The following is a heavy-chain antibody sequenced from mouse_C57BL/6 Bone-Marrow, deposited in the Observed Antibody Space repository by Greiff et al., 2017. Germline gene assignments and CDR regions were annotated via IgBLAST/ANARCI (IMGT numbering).Heavy chain of an antibody. D-gene: IGHD2-3*01. J-gene: IGHJ3*01. Sequence: EVQRVESGPGLVKPSQSLSLTCSVSGYSITSGYYWNWIRQFPGNKLEWMGYISYAGSNNYNPSLKNRISITRDPSKNQFFLKLNSVTTEDTATYYCARGDDGYYVRFAYWGQGTLVTVSA. V-gene: IGHV3-6*01. CDR1: GYSITSGYY. CDR3: ARGDDGYYVRFAY. CDR2: ISYAGSN.